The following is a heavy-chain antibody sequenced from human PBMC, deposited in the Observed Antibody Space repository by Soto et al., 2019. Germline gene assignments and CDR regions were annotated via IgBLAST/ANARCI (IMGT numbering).Heavy chain of an antibody. D-gene: IGHD2-2*01. CDR1: GYTFTGYY. CDR2: INPETGGT. CDR3: ARERYQVISDGMDV. J-gene: IGHJ6*02. Sequence: QVKLVQSGADVKTPGASVRVSCKASGYTFTGYYVHWVREAPGQGLEWMGWINPETGGTSYAQKFQGRVTLSRDTSINTAYLELSRLRFDDAAVYFCARERYQVISDGMDVWGQVTTVTVSS. V-gene: IGHV1-2*02.